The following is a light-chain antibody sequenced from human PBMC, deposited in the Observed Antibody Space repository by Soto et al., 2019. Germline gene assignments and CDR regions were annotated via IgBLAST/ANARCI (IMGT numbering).Light chain of an antibody. V-gene: IGKV1-39*01. CDR3: QQSYSTPFT. CDR1: QSISTY. Sequence: DIPMTQSASSLSASVGDRVTITCRASQSISTYLNWYQQKPGKAPKLLMYATSNLQSGVPARFSGSRSATEFTLTISSLQPDDFATYYCQQSYSTPFTCGPGTKVVIK. J-gene: IGKJ3*01. CDR2: ATS.